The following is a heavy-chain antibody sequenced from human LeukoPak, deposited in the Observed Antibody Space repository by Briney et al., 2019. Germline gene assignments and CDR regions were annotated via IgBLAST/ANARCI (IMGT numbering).Heavy chain of an antibody. V-gene: IGHV3-23*01. J-gene: IGHJ5*02. CDR3: AKTSSSSWYQLYNWFDP. D-gene: IGHD6-13*01. Sequence: GGSLRLPCAASGFTFSSYAMSWVRQAPGKGLEWVSAISGSGGSTYYADSVKGRFTISRDNSKNTLYLQMNSLRAEDTAVYYCAKTSSSSWYQLYNWFDPWGQGTLVTVSS. CDR1: GFTFSSYA. CDR2: ISGSGGST.